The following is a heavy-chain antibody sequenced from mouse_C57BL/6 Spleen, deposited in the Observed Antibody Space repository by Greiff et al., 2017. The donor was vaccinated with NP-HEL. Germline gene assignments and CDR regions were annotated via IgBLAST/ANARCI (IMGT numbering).Heavy chain of an antibody. CDR2: IDPSDSYT. Sequence: QVHVKQPGAELVMPGASVKLSCKASGYTFTSYWMHWVKQRPGQGLEWIGEIDPSDSYTNYNQKFKCKSTLTVDKSSSTAYMQLSSLTSEDSAVYYCARGGGSSVFAYWGQGTLVTVSA. D-gene: IGHD3-2*02. V-gene: IGHV1-69*01. J-gene: IGHJ3*01. CDR1: GYTFTSYW. CDR3: ARGGGSSVFAY.